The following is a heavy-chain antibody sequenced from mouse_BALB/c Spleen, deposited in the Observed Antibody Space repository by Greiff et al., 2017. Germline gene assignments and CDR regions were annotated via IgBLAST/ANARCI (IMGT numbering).Heavy chain of an antibody. CDR3: TTYYYGNNHLDY. D-gene: IGHD1-1*01. V-gene: IGHV1-5*01. CDR2: IYPGNSDT. Sequence: EVQLQQSGTVLARPGASVKMSCKASGYTFTSYWMHWVKQRPGQGLEWIGAIYPGNSDTSYNQKFKGKAKLTAVTSTSTAYMELSSLTNEDSAVYYCTTYYYGNNHLDYWGQGTTLTVSS. J-gene: IGHJ2*01. CDR1: GYTFTSYW.